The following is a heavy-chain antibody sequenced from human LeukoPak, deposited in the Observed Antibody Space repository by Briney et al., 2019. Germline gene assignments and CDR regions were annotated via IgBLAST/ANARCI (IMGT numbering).Heavy chain of an antibody. V-gene: IGHV4-59*01. CDR2: IDYRGST. CDR3: ARDLELERNRWNYFES. Sequence: SETLSLTCSVSGGPINDYYWSWIRQPPGKGLEWLGCIDYRGSTQYNPSLKSRVTISVDTSKQQFSLKLSSVTAADTAVYYCARDLELERNRWNYFESWGQGTLVTVSS. D-gene: IGHD1-1*01. CDR1: GGPINDYY. J-gene: IGHJ4*02.